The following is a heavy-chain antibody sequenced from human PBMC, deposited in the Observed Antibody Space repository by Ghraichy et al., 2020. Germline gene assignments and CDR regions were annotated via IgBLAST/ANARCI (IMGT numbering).Heavy chain of an antibody. D-gene: IGHD3-10*01. V-gene: IGHV4-39*01. CDR3: ARHVKGSGGYFQH. Sequence: ESLNISCTVSGGSISSSSYYWGWIRQPPGKGLEWIGSIYYSGSTYYNPSLKSRVTISVDTSKNQFSLKLSSVTAADTAVYYCARHVKGSGGYFQHWGQGTLVTVSS. CDR1: GGSISSSSYY. J-gene: IGHJ1*01. CDR2: IYYSGST.